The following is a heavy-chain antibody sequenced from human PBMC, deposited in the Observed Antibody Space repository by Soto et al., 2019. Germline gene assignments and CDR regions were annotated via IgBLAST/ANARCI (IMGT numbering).Heavy chain of an antibody. D-gene: IGHD3-22*01. J-gene: IGHJ4*02. CDR1: GGSISSSSYY. Sequence: SETLSLTCTVSGGSISSSSYYWGWIRQPPGKGLEWIGSIYYSGSTYYNPSLKSRVTISVDTSKNQFSLKLSSVTAADTAVYYCARPGSSGYDRWYFDYWGQGTLVTVSS. CDR3: ARPGSSGYDRWYFDY. CDR2: IYYSGST. V-gene: IGHV4-39*01.